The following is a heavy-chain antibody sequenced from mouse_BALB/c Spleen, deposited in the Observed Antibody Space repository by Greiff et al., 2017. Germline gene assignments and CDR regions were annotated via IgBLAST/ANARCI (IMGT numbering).Heavy chain of an antibody. CDR1: GFTFSDYY. CDR2: ISDGGSYT. V-gene: IGHV5-4*02. CDR3: ARGPPFAY. D-gene: IGHD6-1*01. Sequence: EVMLVESGGGLVKPGGSLKLSCAASGFTFSDYYMYWVRQTPEKRLEWVATISDGGSYTYYPDSVKGRFTISRDNAKNNLYLQMSSLKSEDTAMYYCARGPPFAYWGQGTLVTVSA. J-gene: IGHJ3*01.